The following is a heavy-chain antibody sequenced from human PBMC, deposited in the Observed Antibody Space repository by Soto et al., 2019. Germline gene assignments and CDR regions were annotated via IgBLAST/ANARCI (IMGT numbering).Heavy chain of an antibody. CDR3: ARDLNLSSTSPRYYGMDV. V-gene: IGHV1-3*01. Sequence: ASVKVSCKASGYTFTSYAMHWVRQAPGQRLEWMGWINAGNGNTKYSQKFQGRVTITRDTSASTAYMELSSLRSEDTAVYYCARDLNLSSTSPRYYGMDVWGQGTTVTVSS. D-gene: IGHD2-2*01. J-gene: IGHJ6*02. CDR1: GYTFTSYA. CDR2: INAGNGNT.